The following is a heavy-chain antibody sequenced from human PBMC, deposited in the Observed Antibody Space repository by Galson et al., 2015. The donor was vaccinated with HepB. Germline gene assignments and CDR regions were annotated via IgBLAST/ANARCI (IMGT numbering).Heavy chain of an antibody. CDR1: GISLSSYW. CDR3: ARGTSTSCRA. CDR2: INSDGSSR. V-gene: IGHV3-74*01. Sequence: SLSCAASGISLSSYWIHWVRQVPGQGLVWVSRINSDGSSRNYADSVKGRFTISIDSATKTVFLQMDSLRAEDTAVYYCARGTSTSCRAWGQGTLVTVSS. D-gene: IGHD2-2*01. J-gene: IGHJ4*02.